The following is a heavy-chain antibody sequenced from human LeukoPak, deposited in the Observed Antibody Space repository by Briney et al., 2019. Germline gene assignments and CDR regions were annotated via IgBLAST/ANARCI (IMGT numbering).Heavy chain of an antibody. Sequence: PGGSLRLSCAASGCTFSSYTMHWVRQAPGKGLVWVSRIKSDGSSRSNADSVKGRFTISRDNAKNTLYLQMNSLRAEDTAVYYCARDLNHGDYIGRYYYGMDVWGQGTTVTVSS. J-gene: IGHJ6*02. D-gene: IGHD4-17*01. CDR2: IKSDGSSR. CDR1: GCTFSSYT. V-gene: IGHV3-74*01. CDR3: ARDLNHGDYIGRYYYGMDV.